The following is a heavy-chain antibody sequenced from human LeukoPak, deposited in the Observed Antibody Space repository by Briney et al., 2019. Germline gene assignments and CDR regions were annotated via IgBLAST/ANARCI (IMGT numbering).Heavy chain of an antibody. J-gene: IGHJ4*02. Sequence: SETLCLSCAVYGGSLSGYYWSWIRQPPGKGLEWIGEINHSGATNYNPSLKSRVTIAVDTSKNQFSLRLSSVTAADTAMYYCARGIYGVHYFDNWGQRALVSVSS. CDR2: INHSGAT. V-gene: IGHV4-34*01. D-gene: IGHD4-17*01. CDR1: GGSLSGYY. CDR3: ARGIYGVHYFDN.